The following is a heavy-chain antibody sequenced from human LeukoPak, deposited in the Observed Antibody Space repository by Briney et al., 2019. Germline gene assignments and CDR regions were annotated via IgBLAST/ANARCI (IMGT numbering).Heavy chain of an antibody. V-gene: IGHV3-30*01. CDR1: GFTFSSYA. CDR2: ISYDGSNK. Sequence: PGGSLRLSCAASGFTFSSYAMHWVRQAPGKELEWVAVISYDGSNKYYADSVKGRFTISRDNSKNTLYLQMNSLRAEDTAVYYCARDLDDIVVVPAAMDYWGQGTLVTVSS. D-gene: IGHD2-2*01. J-gene: IGHJ4*02. CDR3: ARDLDDIVVVPAAMDY.